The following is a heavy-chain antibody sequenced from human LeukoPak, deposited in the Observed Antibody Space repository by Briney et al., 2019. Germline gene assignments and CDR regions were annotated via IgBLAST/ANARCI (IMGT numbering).Heavy chain of an antibody. V-gene: IGHV1-46*01. Sequence: ASVKVSCKASGYTFTSYYMHWVRQAPGQGLEWMGIINPSGGSKSYAQKFQGRVTMTRDTSTSTVYMELSSLRSEDTAVYYCARDDVVVVGIDYWGQGTLVTVSS. D-gene: IGHD2-15*01. J-gene: IGHJ4*02. CDR1: GYTFTSYY. CDR3: ARDDVVVVGIDY. CDR2: INPSGGSK.